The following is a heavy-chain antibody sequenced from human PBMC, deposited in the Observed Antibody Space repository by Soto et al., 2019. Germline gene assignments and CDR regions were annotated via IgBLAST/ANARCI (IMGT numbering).Heavy chain of an antibody. J-gene: IGHJ6*02. Sequence: PVKVSCKASGFTFTSSAVQWVRQARGQRLEWIGWIVVGSGNTNYAQKFQERVTITRDMSTSTAYMELSSLRSEDTAVYYCAAQGYCISTSCSLYYYGMDVWGQGTTVTVSS. V-gene: IGHV1-58*01. CDR1: GFTFTSSA. D-gene: IGHD2-2*01. CDR3: AAQGYCISTSCSLYYYGMDV. CDR2: IVVGSGNT.